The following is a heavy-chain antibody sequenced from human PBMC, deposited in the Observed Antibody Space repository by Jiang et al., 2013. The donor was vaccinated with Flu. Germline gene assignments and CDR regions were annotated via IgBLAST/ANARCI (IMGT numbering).Heavy chain of an antibody. V-gene: IGHV4-59*08. CDR1: GGSFNNYY. Sequence: GLVKPSETLSLTCTVSGGSFNNYYWSWIRQPPGKGLEWIGYIYYSGSTNYNPSLKSRVTMSVDTSKSQFSLKLSSLTAADTAVYYCARLRASQWGYFDYWGQGTLVTVSS. CDR3: ARLRASQWGYFDY. CDR2: IYYSGST. D-gene: IGHD2-2*01. J-gene: IGHJ4*02.